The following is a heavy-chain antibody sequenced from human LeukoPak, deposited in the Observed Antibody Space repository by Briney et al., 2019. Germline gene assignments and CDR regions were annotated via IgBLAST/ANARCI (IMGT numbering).Heavy chain of an antibody. CDR3: AKAPRGGYCSGGSCYYYYYMDD. V-gene: IGHV3-33*06. J-gene: IGHJ6*03. CDR1: GFTFSSYG. D-gene: IGHD2-15*01. CDR2: IWYDGSNK. Sequence: GRSLRLSCAASGFTFSSYGMHWVRQAPGKGLEWVAVIWYDGSNKYYADSVKGRFTISRDNSKNTLYLQMNSLRAEDTAVYYCAKAPRGGYCSGGSCYYYYYMDDWGKGTTVTVSS.